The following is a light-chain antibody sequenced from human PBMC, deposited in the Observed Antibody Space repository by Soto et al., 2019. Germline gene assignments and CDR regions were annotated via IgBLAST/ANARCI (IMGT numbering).Light chain of an antibody. Sequence: EIVLTQSPGTLSFSPGERATLSCRASQSVSNTYLAWYQQKPGQAPRLLIYDASSRATGIPDRFSGSGSATDFTLTISRLEPEDFAVYYCQQYGRSPGLFTFGPGTRVDIK. J-gene: IGKJ3*01. CDR3: QQYGRSPGLFT. V-gene: IGKV3-20*01. CDR1: QSVSNTY. CDR2: DAS.